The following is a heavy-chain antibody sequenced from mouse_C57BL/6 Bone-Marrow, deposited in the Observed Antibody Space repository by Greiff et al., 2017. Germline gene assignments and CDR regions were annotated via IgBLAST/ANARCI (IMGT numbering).Heavy chain of an antibody. V-gene: IGHV1-50*01. CDR3: AIYSDY. Sequence: QVQLKQPGAELVKPGASVKLSCKASGYTFTSYWMQWVKQRPGQGLEWIGEIDPSDSYTNYNQKFKGKATLTVDTSSSTAYMQLSSLTSEDSAVYYCAIYSDYWGQGTTLTVSS. CDR2: IDPSDSYT. J-gene: IGHJ2*01. CDR1: GYTFTSYW.